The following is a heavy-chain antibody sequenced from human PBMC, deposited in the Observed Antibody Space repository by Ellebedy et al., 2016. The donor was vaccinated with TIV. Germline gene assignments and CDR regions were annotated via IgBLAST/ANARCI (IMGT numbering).Heavy chain of an antibody. V-gene: IGHV3-33*01. Sequence: GESLKISCAASGFNFTSYGMHWVRQAPGKGLEWVAVIWFDGSNRYYPDSVKRRFTISRDNSKNMVYLQMNSLRAEDTAVYYCARDHDEPLDVWGQGTTVTVSS. CDR3: ARDHDEPLDV. CDR1: GFNFTSYG. J-gene: IGHJ6*02. CDR2: IWFDGSNR.